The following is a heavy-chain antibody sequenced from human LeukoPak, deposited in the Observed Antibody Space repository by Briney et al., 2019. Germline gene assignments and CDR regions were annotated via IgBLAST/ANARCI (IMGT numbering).Heavy chain of an antibody. CDR1: GFIFSSNW. J-gene: IGHJ4*02. V-gene: IGHV3-7*01. CDR2: IKQDGSER. D-gene: IGHD2-8*02. Sequence: PGGSLRLFCAVSGFIFSSNWMSWVRQAPGKGLEWVANIKQDGSERYYVDSVKGRFTISRDNAKNSLYLQMNSLRAEDTAVYYCARSTLATTGTYWGQGTLVTVSS. CDR3: ARSTLATTGTY.